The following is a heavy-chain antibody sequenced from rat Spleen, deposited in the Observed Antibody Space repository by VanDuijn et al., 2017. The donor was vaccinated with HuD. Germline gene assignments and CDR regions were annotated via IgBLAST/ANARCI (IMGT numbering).Heavy chain of an antibody. J-gene: IGHJ2*01. CDR2: IDSDGGGT. CDR3: TTGTF. V-gene: IGHV5-27*01. CDR1: GFTFSNYG. Sequence: EGQLVESGGGSVQPGRSMKLSCVASGFTFSNYGLAWVRQAPKKGREWVTYIDSDGGGTYYRDSVKGRFTISRDDAKNTLYLQMDSLRSEDTATYYCTTGTFWGQGVMVTVSS.